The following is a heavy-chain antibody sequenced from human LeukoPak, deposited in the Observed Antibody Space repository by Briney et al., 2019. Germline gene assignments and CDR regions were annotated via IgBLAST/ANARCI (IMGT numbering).Heavy chain of an antibody. CDR1: GFTFSSYG. J-gene: IGHJ4*02. D-gene: IGHD4-17*01. CDR2: ISYDGSNK. CDR3: AKEVDYGDYGVDY. V-gene: IGHV3-30*18. Sequence: PGRSLRLSCAASGFTFSSYGMHWVRQAPGKGLEWVAVISYDGSNKYYADSVKGRFTISRDNSKNTLYLQMNSLRAEDTAVYYCAKEVDYGDYGVDYWGQGTLVTVSS.